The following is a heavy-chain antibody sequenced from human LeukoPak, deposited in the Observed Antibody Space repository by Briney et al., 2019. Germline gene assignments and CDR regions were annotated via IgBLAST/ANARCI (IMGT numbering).Heavy chain of an antibody. Sequence: SETLSLTCTVSGGSISSSSYYWGWIRQPPGKGLEWIGSIYYSGSTYYNPSLKSRVTISVDTSKNQFSLKLSSVTAADTAVYYCARRSRGYSYGTYYYYTDVWGKGTTVTVSS. CDR3: ARRSRGYSYGTYYYYTDV. J-gene: IGHJ6*03. D-gene: IGHD5-18*01. CDR1: GGSISSSSYY. V-gene: IGHV4-39*01. CDR2: IYYSGST.